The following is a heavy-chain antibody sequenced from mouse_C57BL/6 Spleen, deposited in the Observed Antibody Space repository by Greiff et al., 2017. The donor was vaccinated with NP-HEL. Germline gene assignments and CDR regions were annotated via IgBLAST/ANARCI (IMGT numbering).Heavy chain of an antibody. D-gene: IGHD3-2*02. J-gene: IGHJ2*01. CDR2: IYPRSGNT. Sequence: QVQLQQSGAELARPGASVKLSCKASGYTFTSYGISWVKQRTGQGLEWIGEIYPRSGNTYYNETFKGKATLTADNSSSTAYMELRSLTSEDSAVYVCARENSSGYEDFDYWGQGTTLTVSS. CDR3: ARENSSGYEDFDY. CDR1: GYTFTSYG. V-gene: IGHV1-81*01.